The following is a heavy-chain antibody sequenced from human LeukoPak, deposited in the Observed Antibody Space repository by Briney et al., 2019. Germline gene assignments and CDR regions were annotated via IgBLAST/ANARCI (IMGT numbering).Heavy chain of an antibody. CDR3: ATYSTSWYRRDYYYYYMDV. J-gene: IGHJ6*03. CDR1: GYSLTDLP. V-gene: IGHV1-24*01. CDR2: FDSQDGKT. D-gene: IGHD6-13*01. Sequence: ASVKVSCKVSGYSLTDLPMHWVRQAPGKGLEWMGGFDSQDGKTSYAQKFQGRVTMTEDTSTDTAYMELSSLTSEDTALYYCATYSTSWYRRDYYYYYMDVWGKGTTVTASS.